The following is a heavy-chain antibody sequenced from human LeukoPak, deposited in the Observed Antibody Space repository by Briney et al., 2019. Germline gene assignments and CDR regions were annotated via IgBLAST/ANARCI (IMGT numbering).Heavy chain of an antibody. D-gene: IGHD3-3*01. V-gene: IGHV3-48*01. J-gene: IGHJ3*02. CDR1: GFTFSSYS. CDR3: ATEYTNFGVVDDAFDI. Sequence: GGSLRLSCAASGFTFSSYSMNWVRQAPGKGLEWVSYISSSSSTIYYADSVKGRFTISRDNAKNSLYLQMNSLRAEDTAVYYCATEYTNFGVVDDAFDIWGQGTMVTVSS. CDR2: ISSSSSTI.